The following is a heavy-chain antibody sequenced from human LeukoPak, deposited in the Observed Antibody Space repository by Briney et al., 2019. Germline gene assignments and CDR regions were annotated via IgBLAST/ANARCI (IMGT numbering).Heavy chain of an antibody. CDR3: ARETVAGTFDY. J-gene: IGHJ4*02. V-gene: IGHV3-11*01. CDR2: ISSRDGTI. D-gene: IGHD6-19*01. CDR1: GFTLSDYY. Sequence: GGSLILSCGVAGFTLSDYYMSWIRQAPGKGLEWISDISSRDGTINFADSVRGRFAVSWDNGKNSLFLQMNSLGADDTAVYYCARETVAGTFDYWGQGALVTVSS.